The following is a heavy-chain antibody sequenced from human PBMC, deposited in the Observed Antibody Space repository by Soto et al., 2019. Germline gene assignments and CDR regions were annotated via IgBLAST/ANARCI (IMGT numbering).Heavy chain of an antibody. Sequence: SETLSLTCTVSGGSISSYYWSWIRQPPGKGLEWIGYIYYSGSTNYNPSLKSRVTISVDTSKNQFSLKLSSVTAADTAVYYCGRGGAAAGYYYYGMDVWGQGTTVPVSS. CDR2: IYYSGST. CDR1: GGSISSYY. D-gene: IGHD6-13*01. CDR3: GRGGAAAGYYYYGMDV. J-gene: IGHJ6*02. V-gene: IGHV4-59*01.